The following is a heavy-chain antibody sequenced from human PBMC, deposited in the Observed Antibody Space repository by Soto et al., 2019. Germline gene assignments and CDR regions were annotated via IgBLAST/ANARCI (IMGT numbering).Heavy chain of an antibody. V-gene: IGHV3-48*01. CDR1: GFTFSSYS. J-gene: IGHJ4*02. Sequence: GGSLRLSCAASGFTFSSYSMNWVRQAPGKGLEWVSYISSSSGTIYYADSVKGRFTISRDNAKNSLYLQMNSLRAEDTAVYYCAKPRGYYDSSGYPTPDYWGQGTLVTVSS. CDR3: AKPRGYYDSSGYPTPDY. CDR2: ISSSSGTI. D-gene: IGHD3-22*01.